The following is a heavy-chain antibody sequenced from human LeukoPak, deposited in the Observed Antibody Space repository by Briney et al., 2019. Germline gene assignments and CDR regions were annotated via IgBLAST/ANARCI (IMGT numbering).Heavy chain of an antibody. J-gene: IGHJ4*02. D-gene: IGHD3-22*01. CDR1: GGSFSGYY. Sequence: PSETLSLTCAVYGGSFSGYYWSWIRQPPGKGLEWIGEINHSGSTNYNPSLKSRVTISVDTSRNQFSLKLSPVTAADTAVYYCASRAYYYDSSGYYYDNWGQGTLVTVSS. V-gene: IGHV4-34*01. CDR3: ASRAYYYDSSGYYYDN. CDR2: INHSGST.